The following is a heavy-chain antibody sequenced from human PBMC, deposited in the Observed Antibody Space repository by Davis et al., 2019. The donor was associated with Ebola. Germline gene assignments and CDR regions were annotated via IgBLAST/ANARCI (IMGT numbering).Heavy chain of an antibody. CDR2: ISSSSSYI. Sequence: GESLKISCAASGFTFSSYGMHWVRQAPGKGLEWVSSISSSSSYIYYADSVKGRFTISRDNAKNSLYLQMNSLRAEDTAVYYCARDRVNYWGQGTLVTVSS. CDR3: ARDRVNY. D-gene: IGHD3-10*01. CDR1: GFTFSSYG. V-gene: IGHV3-21*01. J-gene: IGHJ4*02.